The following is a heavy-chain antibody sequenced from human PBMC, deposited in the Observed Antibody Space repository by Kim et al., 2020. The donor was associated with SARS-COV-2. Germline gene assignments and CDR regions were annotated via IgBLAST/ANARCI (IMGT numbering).Heavy chain of an antibody. J-gene: IGHJ4*02. CDR3: AREPPRIAAAGDFDY. D-gene: IGHD6-13*01. Sequence: ASVKGRFTISRDNAKNSLNLQMNNLRVEDTAVYYCAREPPRIAAAGDFDYWGQGTLVTVSS. V-gene: IGHV3-48*03.